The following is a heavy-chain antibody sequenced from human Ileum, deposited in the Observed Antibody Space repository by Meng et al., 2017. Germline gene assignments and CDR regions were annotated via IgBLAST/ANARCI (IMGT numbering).Heavy chain of an antibody. CDR1: GFTFTSHW. Sequence: EVLVVEFGGGLVELGVFRRLSCAASGFTFTSHWSNWVRQAQGKGLEGVSRINTDGSTTTYADSVKGRFTISRDNAKNTVLLQMSSLRAEDTAVYYCVGMTIGWGQGTLVTVSS. CDR2: INTDGSTT. D-gene: IGHD5-24*01. V-gene: IGHV3-74*03. J-gene: IGHJ4*02. CDR3: VGMTIG.